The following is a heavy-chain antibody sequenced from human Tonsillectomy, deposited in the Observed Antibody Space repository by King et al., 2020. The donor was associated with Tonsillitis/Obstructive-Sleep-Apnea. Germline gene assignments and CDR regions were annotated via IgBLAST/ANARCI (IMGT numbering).Heavy chain of an antibody. CDR3: ARGYCSGGSYFSDYYYYMDV. Sequence: VQLQESGPGLVKPSETLSLTCTVSGDSISTYYWSWVRQPPGKGLEWFGYINYSGSANYNPSLKSRVTMSVDTSKNQYSLKLTSVTAADTAMYYCARGYCSGGSYFSDYYYYMDVWGKGTTVTVSS. CDR2: INYSGSA. D-gene: IGHD2-15*01. J-gene: IGHJ6*03. CDR1: GDSISTYY. V-gene: IGHV4-59*08.